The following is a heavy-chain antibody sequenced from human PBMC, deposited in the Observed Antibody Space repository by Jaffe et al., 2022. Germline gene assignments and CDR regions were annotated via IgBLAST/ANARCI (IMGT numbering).Heavy chain of an antibody. Sequence: QLQLQESGPGLVKPSETLSLTCTVSGGSISSSSYYWGWIRQPPGKGLEWIGSIYYSGSTYYNPSLKSRVTISVDTSKNQFSLKLSSVTAADTAVYYCARTYSSSWYWYFDLWGRGTLVTVSS. J-gene: IGHJ2*01. CDR2: IYYSGST. V-gene: IGHV4-39*01. CDR1: GGSISSSSYY. CDR3: ARTYSSSWYWYFDL. D-gene: IGHD6-13*01.